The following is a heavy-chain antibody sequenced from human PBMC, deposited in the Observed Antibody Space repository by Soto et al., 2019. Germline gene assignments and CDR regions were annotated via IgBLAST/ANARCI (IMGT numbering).Heavy chain of an antibody. J-gene: IGHJ4*02. Sequence: ASVKVSCKASGYTFTSYGISWVRQAPGQGLEWMGWISAYNGNTNYAQKLQGRVTMTTDTSTSTAYKELRSLRSDDTAVYYCAHYGAKGEYYFDYWGQGTLVTVSS. V-gene: IGHV1-18*01. CDR3: AHYGAKGEYYFDY. CDR1: GYTFTSYG. CDR2: ISAYNGNT. D-gene: IGHD3-10*01.